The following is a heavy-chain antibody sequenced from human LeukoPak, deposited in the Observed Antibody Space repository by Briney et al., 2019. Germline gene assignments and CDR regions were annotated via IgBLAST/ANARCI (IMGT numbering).Heavy chain of an antibody. CDR3: ARRGIIQGTSALDF. D-gene: IGHD3-3*01. Sequence: GESLQILCKASGDTFSHDCIGWGSRKPGENVLWLVVVFPRDSTTRYSPAFKGRVTISVDKSKTTAYLQLSSLKASDTAVYYCARRGIIQGTSALDFWGQGTVGIGSS. J-gene: IGHJ4*02. CDR2: VFPRDSTT. CDR1: GDTFSHDC. V-gene: IGHV5-51*01.